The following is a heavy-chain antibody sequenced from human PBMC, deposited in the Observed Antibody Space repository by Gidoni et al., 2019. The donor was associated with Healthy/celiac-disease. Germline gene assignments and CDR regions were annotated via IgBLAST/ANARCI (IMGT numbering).Heavy chain of an antibody. V-gene: IGHV3-21*01. CDR2: ISSSSSYI. D-gene: IGHD5-12*01. CDR3: ASRDGYRHDAFDI. J-gene: IGHJ3*02. CDR1: GFTFSSYS. Sequence: SGFTFSSYSMNWVRQAPGKGLEWVSSISSSSSYIYYADSVKGRFTISRDNAKNSLYLQMNSLRAEDTAVYYCASRDGYRHDAFDIWGQGTMVTVSS.